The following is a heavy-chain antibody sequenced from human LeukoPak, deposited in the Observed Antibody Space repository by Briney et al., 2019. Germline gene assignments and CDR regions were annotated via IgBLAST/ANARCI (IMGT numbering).Heavy chain of an antibody. CDR3: ARGSSRLGQSNWFDP. V-gene: IGHV1-69*13. J-gene: IGHJ5*02. CDR1: GGTFSSYA. CDR2: IIPISGTA. Sequence: SVKVSCKASGGTFSSYAISWVRQAPGQGLEWMGGIIPISGTANYAQKFQGRVTITADESTSTAYMELSSLRSEDTAVYYCARGSSRLGQSNWFDPWGQGTLVTVSS. D-gene: IGHD6-19*01.